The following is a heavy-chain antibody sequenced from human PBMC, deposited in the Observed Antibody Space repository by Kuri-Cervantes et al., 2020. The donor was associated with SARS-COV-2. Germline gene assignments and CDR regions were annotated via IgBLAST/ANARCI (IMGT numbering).Heavy chain of an antibody. CDR1: GYTFTSYG. V-gene: IGHV1-18*01. D-gene: IGHD6-19*01. CDR2: ISAYNGNT. Sequence: ASVKVSCKASGYTFTSYGISWVRQAPGQGLEWMGWISAYNGNTNYAQKFQGRVTITRDTSARTAYMELSSLRSEDTAVYYCARDWYSSGWSEVPMDVWGKGTTVTVSS. J-gene: IGHJ6*04. CDR3: ARDWYSSGWSEVPMDV.